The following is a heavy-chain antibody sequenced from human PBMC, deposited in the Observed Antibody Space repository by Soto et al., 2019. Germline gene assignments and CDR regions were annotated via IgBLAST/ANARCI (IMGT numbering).Heavy chain of an antibody. J-gene: IGHJ3*02. Sequence: GESLKISWKGSGYSFTSYWIGWVRQMPGKGLEWMGIIYPGDSDTRYSPSFQGQVTISADKSISTAYLQWSSLKASDTAMYYCARQQLVTSDAFDIWGQGTMVTVSS. CDR3: ARQQLVTSDAFDI. CDR2: IYPGDSDT. CDR1: GYSFTSYW. V-gene: IGHV5-51*01. D-gene: IGHD6-13*01.